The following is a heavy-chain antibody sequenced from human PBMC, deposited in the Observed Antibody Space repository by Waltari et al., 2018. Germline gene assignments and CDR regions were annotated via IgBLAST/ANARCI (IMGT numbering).Heavy chain of an antibody. CDR1: GFTSRDNW. Sequence: SMRLSCVASGFTSRDNWMSWVRQAAGKGPEWVANIKQDGSEKYYVDSVKGRFTISRDNAKNSLYLQMSSLRAEDTAVYYCARDYAYGFDLWGQGTLVTVSS. J-gene: IGHJ3*01. V-gene: IGHV3-7*01. CDR3: ARDYAYGFDL. D-gene: IGHD3-16*01. CDR2: IKQDGSEK.